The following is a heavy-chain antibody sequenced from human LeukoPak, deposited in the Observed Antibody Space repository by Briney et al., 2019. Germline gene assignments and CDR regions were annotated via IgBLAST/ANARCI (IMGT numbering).Heavy chain of an antibody. CDR3: ARDYAGYKYTAFDI. Sequence: PSETLSLTCTVSGGSISSYYWSWIRQPPGKGLEWIGYIYYSGSTNYNPSLKSRVTISVDTSKNQFSLKLSSVTAADTAVYYCARDYAGYKYTAFDIWGQGTMVTASS. CDR1: GGSISSYY. V-gene: IGHV4-59*01. D-gene: IGHD5-24*01. CDR2: IYYSGST. J-gene: IGHJ3*02.